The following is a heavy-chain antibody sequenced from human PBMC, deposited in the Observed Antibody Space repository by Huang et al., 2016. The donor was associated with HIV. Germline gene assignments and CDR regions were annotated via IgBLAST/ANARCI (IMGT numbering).Heavy chain of an antibody. CDR3: AKESRWFSDFDQ. D-gene: IGHD2-15*01. Sequence: QVQLVESGGGVVQPGTSLRLSCAASGFIFSNFAMHWVRQAPGKGLEWVAVISYDGRSDRYSDAAKGRFTSSRDNDKNTLSLEMNRLRQDDTAVYYCAKESRWFSDFDQWGQGTLVTVSS. CDR2: ISYDGRSD. V-gene: IGHV3-30*04. J-gene: IGHJ5*02. CDR1: GFIFSNFA.